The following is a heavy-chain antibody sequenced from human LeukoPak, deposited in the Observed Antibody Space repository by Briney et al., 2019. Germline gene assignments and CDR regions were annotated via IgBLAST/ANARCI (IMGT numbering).Heavy chain of an antibody. J-gene: IGHJ5*02. D-gene: IGHD3-22*01. Sequence: SETLSLTCTVSGGSVSSGSYYWSWIRQPPGKGLEWIGYIYCSGSTNYNPSLKSRVTISVDTSKNQFSLKLSSVTAADTAVYYCARERPYYYDSSGYSSWFDPWGQGTLVTVSS. CDR1: GGSVSSGSYY. CDR3: ARERPYYYDSSGYSSWFDP. CDR2: IYCSGST. V-gene: IGHV4-61*01.